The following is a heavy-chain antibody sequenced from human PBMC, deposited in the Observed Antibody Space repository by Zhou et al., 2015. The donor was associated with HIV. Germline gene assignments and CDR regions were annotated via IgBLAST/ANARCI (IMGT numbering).Heavy chain of an antibody. CDR2: IIPSFDTK. Sequence: QVQLVQSGAGVKKPGSSVKVSCTGPRDTFNNYPISWVRQAPGQGLEWMGGIIPSFDTKNYAQKFLGRLTITADESTSTSYMELSGLRSEDTAIYFCARLVNYYDRRGEPVLRRGQGTLVTVSS. V-gene: IGHV1-69*01. CDR3: ARLVNYYDRRGEPVLR. D-gene: IGHD3-22*01. CDR1: RDTFNNYP. J-gene: IGHJ4*02.